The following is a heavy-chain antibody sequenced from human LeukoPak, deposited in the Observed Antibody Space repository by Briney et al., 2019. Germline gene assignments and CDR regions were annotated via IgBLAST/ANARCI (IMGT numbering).Heavy chain of an antibody. CDR2: IYYSGST. CDR3: ARGYYDILTGENYYYYYMDV. D-gene: IGHD3-9*01. V-gene: IGHV4-59*01. CDR1: GGSISSYY. J-gene: IGHJ6*03. Sequence: PSETPSLTCTVSGGSISSYYWSWIRQPPGKGLEWIGYIYYSGSTNYNPSLKSRVTISVDTSKNQFSLKLSSVTAADTAVYYCARGYYDILTGENYYYYYMDVWGKGTTVTVSS.